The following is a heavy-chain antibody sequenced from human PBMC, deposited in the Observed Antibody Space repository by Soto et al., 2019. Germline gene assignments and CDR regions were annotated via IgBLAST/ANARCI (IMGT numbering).Heavy chain of an antibody. V-gene: IGHV4-30-4*01. CDR1: GQSISSGDYY. CDR2: IYYCANP. Sequence: SENQTLTFTVSGQSISSGDYYWCWIRQRLGKGLELIGYIYYCANPYYNPSVKSRVTISVDPSNIKFSLMLSSVTAVDTAVYYCARDLKDDGGNSNGFDIWGQGTMVT. J-gene: IGHJ3*02. CDR3: ARDLKDDGGNSNGFDI. D-gene: IGHD2-21*02.